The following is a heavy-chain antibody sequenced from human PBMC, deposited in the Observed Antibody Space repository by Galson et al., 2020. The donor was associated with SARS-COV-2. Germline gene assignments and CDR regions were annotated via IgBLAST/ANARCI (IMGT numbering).Heavy chain of an antibody. Sequence: GESLKISCAASGFTFSSYGMHWVRQAPGKGLEWVAVIWYDGSNKYYADSVKGRFTISRDNSKNTLYLQMNSLRAEDTAVYYCAKGEGTGGANTVDYFDYWGQGTLVTVSS. CDR3: AKGEGTGGANTVDYFDY. CDR2: IWYDGSNK. CDR1: GFTFSSYG. D-gene: IGHD6-19*01. J-gene: IGHJ4*02. V-gene: IGHV3-33*06.